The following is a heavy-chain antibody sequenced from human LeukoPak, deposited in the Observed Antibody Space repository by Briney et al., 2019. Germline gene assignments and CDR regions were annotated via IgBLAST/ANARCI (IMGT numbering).Heavy chain of an antibody. J-gene: IGHJ4*02. CDR3: ARDFWFRELLPTYFDY. CDR2: ISSSSRDI. D-gene: IGHD3-10*01. V-gene: IGHV3-21*01. Sequence: RGCLRLSRAASGFTFSSYSRNSGRQAPGKGRGCVSSISSSSRDIYYAGSVRGRFTISRDNANNSLSLQMNSLRAEDTAVYYCARDFWFRELLPTYFDYWGRGTLVTVSS. CDR1: GFTFSSYS.